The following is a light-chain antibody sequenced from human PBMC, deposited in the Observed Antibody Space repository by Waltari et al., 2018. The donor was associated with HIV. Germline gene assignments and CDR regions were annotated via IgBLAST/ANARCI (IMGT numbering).Light chain of an antibody. CDR1: QSLLNNHDGRTD. J-gene: IGKJ4*01. V-gene: IGKV2-40*01. CDR2: TLS. CDR3: MQRIEFPRT. Sequence: IVMTQSPLSLPVTPGEQASISCKSTQSLLNNHDGRTDWDWYLQKPGQSPQVLIHTLSFRASRVPDRFSRTGSGTNVTDFTLKISNVEAEDVGVYYCMQRIEFPRTFGGGTKVEIK.